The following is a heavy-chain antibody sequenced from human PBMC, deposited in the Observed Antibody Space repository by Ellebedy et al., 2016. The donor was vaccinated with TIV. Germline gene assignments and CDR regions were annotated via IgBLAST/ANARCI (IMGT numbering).Heavy chain of an antibody. CDR3: ATDPDGVYGDTSAY. Sequence: GGSLRLSCVGSGFSFSSYWMNWVRQAPGKGLEWVSVIFTIDETYFADSVKGRFTVTRDNSKNTLYLQMNSLRAEDTAVYYCATDPDGVYGDTSAYWGRGTLVTVSS. CDR1: GFSFSSYW. J-gene: IGHJ4*02. CDR2: IFTIDET. D-gene: IGHD4-17*01. V-gene: IGHV3-53*01.